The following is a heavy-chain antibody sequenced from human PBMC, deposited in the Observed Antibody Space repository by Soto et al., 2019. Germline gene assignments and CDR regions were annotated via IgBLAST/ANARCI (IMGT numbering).Heavy chain of an antibody. CDR3: AKAASSGYYYYSLNWYFDL. V-gene: IGHV3-43D*04. CDR2: ISWDGGST. D-gene: IGHD3-22*01. Sequence: GGSPRLSCAASGFTFDDYAMHWVRQAPGKGLEWVSLISWDGGSTYYADSVKGRFTISRDNSKNSLYLQMNSLRAEDTALYYCAKAASSGYYYYSLNWYFDLWGRGTLVTVS. CDR1: GFTFDDYA. J-gene: IGHJ2*01.